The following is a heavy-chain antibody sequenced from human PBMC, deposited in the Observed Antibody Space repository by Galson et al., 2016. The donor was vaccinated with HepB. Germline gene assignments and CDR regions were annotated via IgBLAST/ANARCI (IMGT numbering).Heavy chain of an antibody. CDR1: GTSINNNRYY. J-gene: IGHJ4*02. V-gene: IGHV4-39*01. CDR2: IFYCGRT. D-gene: IGHD2-15*01. CDR3: AAAPVYFDF. Sequence: SETLSLTYSVSGTSINNNRYYWAWVRQRPGKGLEWLANIFYCGRTYYSPSLRGRATISLDPSRSEISLRLTSVAAADTAVYYCAAAPVYFDFWGRGILVTVSS.